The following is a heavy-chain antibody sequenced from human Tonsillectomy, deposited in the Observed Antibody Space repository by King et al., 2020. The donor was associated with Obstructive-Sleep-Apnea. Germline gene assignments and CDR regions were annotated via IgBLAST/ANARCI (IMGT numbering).Heavy chain of an antibody. V-gene: IGHV3-15*01. CDR1: GLTFANAW. CDR3: TTDPGDYPDY. D-gene: IGHD4-17*01. Sequence: VQLVESGGGLVKPGESLRLSCAASGLTFANAWVSWVRQTSGKGLEWVGRIKSKVDVGPTDYAAPVTGRFTISRDELRNTMYLQMNSLMIEDSAVYYCTTDPGDYPDYWGQGTLVTVSS. CDR2: IKSKVDVGPT. J-gene: IGHJ4*02.